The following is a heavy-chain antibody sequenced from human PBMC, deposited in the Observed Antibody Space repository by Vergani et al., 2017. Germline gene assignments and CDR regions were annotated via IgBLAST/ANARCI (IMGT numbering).Heavy chain of an antibody. CDR1: GYTFTGYY. D-gene: IGHD3-10*01. J-gene: IGHJ4*02. Sequence: QVQLVQSGAEVKKPGASVKVSCKASGYTFTGYYMHWVRQAPGQGLEWMGWINPNSGGTNYAQKFQGRVTMTRDTSISTAYMELSRLRSDDTAVYYCARDRSITMVRGVTDFDYWGQGTLVTASS. CDR3: ARDRSITMVRGVTDFDY. V-gene: IGHV1-2*02. CDR2: INPNSGGT.